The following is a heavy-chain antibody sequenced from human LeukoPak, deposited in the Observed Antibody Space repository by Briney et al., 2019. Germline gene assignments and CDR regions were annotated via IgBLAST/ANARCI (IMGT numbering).Heavy chain of an antibody. D-gene: IGHD4-23*01. J-gene: IGHJ2*01. Sequence: PSETLSLTCTVSGGSISIYYWTWIRQPPGKGLEWIGCIFDSGNTNYNPSLKSRVTMSIDTSKSQFSLQLSSVTAADTAVYYCARGVRPGLWGRGTLVTVSS. CDR3: ARGVRPGL. CDR2: IFDSGNT. CDR1: GGSISIYY. V-gene: IGHV4-59*01.